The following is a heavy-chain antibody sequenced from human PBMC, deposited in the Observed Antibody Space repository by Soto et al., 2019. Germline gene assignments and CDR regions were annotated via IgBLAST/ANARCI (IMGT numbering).Heavy chain of an antibody. CDR2: MNPNSGNT. CDR1: GYTFTSYD. CDR3: ASFLRITLFGVVPGS. D-gene: IGHD3-3*01. J-gene: IGHJ5*02. V-gene: IGHV1-8*01. Sequence: GASVKVSCKASGYTFTSYDINWGRQATGQGLEWMGWMNPNSGNTGYAQKFQGRVTMTRNTSISTAYMELSSLRSEDTAVYYCASFLRITLFGVVPGSWGQGPLVTVSS.